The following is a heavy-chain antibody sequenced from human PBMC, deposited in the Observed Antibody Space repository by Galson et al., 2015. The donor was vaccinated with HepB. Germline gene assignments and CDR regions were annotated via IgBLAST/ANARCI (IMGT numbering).Heavy chain of an antibody. Sequence: SCKASGYTFSNYDINWVRQATGQGLEWMGWMNPNSGNTGYAQKFQGRVTMTRNTSISTAYMELSSLRSEDTAVYYCARVPVAAYNWFDPWGQGILVTVSS. CDR2: MNPNSGNT. J-gene: IGHJ5*02. D-gene: IGHD2-2*01. CDR1: GYTFSNYD. CDR3: ARVPVAAYNWFDP. V-gene: IGHV1-8*01.